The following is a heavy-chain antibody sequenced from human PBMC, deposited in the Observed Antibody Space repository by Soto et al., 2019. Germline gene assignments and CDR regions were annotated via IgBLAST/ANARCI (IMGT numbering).Heavy chain of an antibody. CDR2: MSGSSSTT. J-gene: IGHJ4*02. D-gene: IGHD1-7*01. CDR3: AKNQERELPRVIDF. Sequence: GGSLRLSCATSGLTFSNYAMSWVRQAPGGGLGWVSSMSGSSSTTYYADSVRGRFTISRDRSKNTLYLQMSSLRAEDTALYYCAKNQERELPRVIDFWGQGTLVTVSS. CDR1: GLTFSNYA. V-gene: IGHV3-23*01.